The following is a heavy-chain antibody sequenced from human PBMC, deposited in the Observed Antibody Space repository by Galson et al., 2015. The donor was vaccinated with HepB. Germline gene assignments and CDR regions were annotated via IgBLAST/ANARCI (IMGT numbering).Heavy chain of an antibody. V-gene: IGHV3-7*03. CDR1: GFTFSNYW. CDR3: ARPGREWELSRYYYYGIDV. J-gene: IGHJ6*02. D-gene: IGHD1-26*01. Sequence: SLRLSCAASGFTFSNYWMSWVRQAPGKGLEWVANIKQDGSEKYYVDSVKGRFTISRDNAKNSLYLQMNSLRAEDTAVYYCARPGREWELSRYYYYGIDVWGQGTTVTVSS. CDR2: IKQDGSEK.